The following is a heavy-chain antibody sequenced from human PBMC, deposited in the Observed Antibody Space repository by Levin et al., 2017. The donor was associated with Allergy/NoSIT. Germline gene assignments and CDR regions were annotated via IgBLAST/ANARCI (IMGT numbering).Heavy chain of an antibody. CDR2: INHSGST. CDR1: GGSFSGYY. Sequence: PSETLSLTCAVYGGSFSGYYWSWIRQPPGKGLEWIGEINHSGSTNYNPSLKSRVTISVDTSKNQFSLKLSSVTAADTAVYYCARGRGPIAAAGTRFYYGMDVWGQGTTVTVSS. D-gene: IGHD6-13*01. V-gene: IGHV4-34*01. CDR3: ARGRGPIAAAGTRFYYGMDV. J-gene: IGHJ6*02.